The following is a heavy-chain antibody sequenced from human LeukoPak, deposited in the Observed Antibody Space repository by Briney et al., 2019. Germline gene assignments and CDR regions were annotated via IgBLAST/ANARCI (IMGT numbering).Heavy chain of an antibody. CDR1: GYTLTELS. D-gene: IGHD6-13*01. CDR3: ATDLEVEQQLAGDAFDI. Sequence: ASVKVSCKVSGYTLTELSMHWVRQAPGKGLEWMGGFDPEDGETIYAQKFQGRVTMTEDTSTDTAYMELSSLRSEDTAVYYCATDLEVEQQLAGDAFDIWGQGTMVTVSS. J-gene: IGHJ3*02. V-gene: IGHV1-24*01. CDR2: FDPEDGET.